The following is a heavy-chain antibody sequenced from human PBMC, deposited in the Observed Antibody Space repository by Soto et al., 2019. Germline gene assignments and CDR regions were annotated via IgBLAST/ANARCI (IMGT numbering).Heavy chain of an antibody. V-gene: IGHV3-23*01. D-gene: IGHD2-21*01. CDR2: TSIGGNT. CDR3: AIDLRPGLIVPTKSGFDP. CDR1: GFPFNTYA. J-gene: IGHJ5*02. Sequence: PGGSLRLSCEASGFPFNTYAMTWFRQVPGMGLEWVSTTSIGGNTDFAESVRGRFTVSRDNSKNILYLQMTNLRAEDAAIYFCAIDLRPGLIVPTKSGFDPWGQGTRVTVPS.